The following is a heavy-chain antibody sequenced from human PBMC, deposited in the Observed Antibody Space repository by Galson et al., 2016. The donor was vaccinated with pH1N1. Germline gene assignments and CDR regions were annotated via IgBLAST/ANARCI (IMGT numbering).Heavy chain of an antibody. CDR3: ARDESGYGDSFPDVFDI. CDR1: GFTFSSCG. J-gene: IGHJ3*02. V-gene: IGHV3-30*12. D-gene: IGHD4-17*01. Sequence: SLRLSCAASGFTFSSCGIYWVRQAPGKGLEWVGNILYNGYDKYYADSVKGRFTISRDSSMTTVHLQMISVTVEDTAVYFCARDESGYGDSFPDVFDIWGQGTMVTVSS. CDR2: ILYNGYDK.